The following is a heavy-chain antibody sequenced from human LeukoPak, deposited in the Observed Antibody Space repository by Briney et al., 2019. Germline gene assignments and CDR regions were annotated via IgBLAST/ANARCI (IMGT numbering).Heavy chain of an antibody. CDR2: ISSGSSTI. V-gene: IGHV3-48*02. CDR3: ARRYYDSSGYYRFDY. D-gene: IGHD3-22*01. CDR1: GFTFSTCS. J-gene: IGHJ4*02. Sequence: GGSLRLSCAAPGFTFSTCSMNWVRQAPGKGLEWVSYISSGSSTIYYADSVKGRFTISRDNAKNSLYLQMNSLRDEDTAVYYCARRYYDSSGYYRFDYWGQGTLVTVSS.